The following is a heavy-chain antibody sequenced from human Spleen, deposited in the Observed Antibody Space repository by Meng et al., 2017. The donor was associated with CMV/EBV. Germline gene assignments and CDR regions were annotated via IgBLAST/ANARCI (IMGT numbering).Heavy chain of an antibody. Sequence: ASVTVSCKASGYTFTGYYMHWVRQAPGQGLEWMGWIKPNSGGTNYAQKFQGRVTMTRDTSISTAYMELSRLRSDDTAVYYCARDDKKQPYFDYWGQGTLVTVSS. CDR2: IKPNSGGT. D-gene: IGHD6-13*01. V-gene: IGHV1-2*02. CDR3: ARDDKKQPYFDY. J-gene: IGHJ4*02. CDR1: GYTFTGYY.